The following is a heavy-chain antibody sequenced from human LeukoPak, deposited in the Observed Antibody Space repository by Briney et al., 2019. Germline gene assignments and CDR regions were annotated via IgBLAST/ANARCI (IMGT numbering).Heavy chain of an antibody. J-gene: IGHJ4*02. Sequence: GGSLRLSCVASGFTFSSYSMNLVRQAPGKGLEWVSSISSSSYILYADSVKGRFTISRDNAKNSLFLQINSLRAEDTAVYYCARQGPYGDYSHWGQGTMVTVSS. CDR3: ARQGPYGDYSH. CDR1: GFTFSSYS. V-gene: IGHV3-21*01. CDR2: ISSSSYI. D-gene: IGHD4-17*01.